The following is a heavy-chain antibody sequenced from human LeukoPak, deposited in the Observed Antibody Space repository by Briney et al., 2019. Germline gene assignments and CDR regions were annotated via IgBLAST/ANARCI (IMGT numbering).Heavy chain of an antibody. CDR3: ARVAVGATHFDY. D-gene: IGHD1-26*01. Sequence: GGSLRLSCAASGFTFSSYAMHWVRQAPGKGLEYVSAISSNGGSTYYANSVKGRFTISRDNSKNTLYLQMGSLRAEDMAVCYCARVAVGATHFDYWGQGTLVTVSS. J-gene: IGHJ4*02. CDR1: GFTFSSYA. V-gene: IGHV3-64*01. CDR2: ISSNGGST.